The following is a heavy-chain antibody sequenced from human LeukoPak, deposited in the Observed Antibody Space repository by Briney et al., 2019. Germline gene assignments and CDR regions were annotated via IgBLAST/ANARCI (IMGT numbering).Heavy chain of an antibody. CDR1: GFTFDSYA. CDR3: AKVWVAGAATPSFDF. Sequence: GGSLRLSCAASGFTFDSYAMSWVRQTPGEGLEWVSTISGSGGSTYCANSVEGWFTISRDNSKNTLYLQMNSLRAGDTAVYYCAKVWVAGAATPSFDFWGQGTLVTLSS. V-gene: IGHV3-23*01. D-gene: IGHD2-15*01. CDR2: ISGSGGST. J-gene: IGHJ4*02.